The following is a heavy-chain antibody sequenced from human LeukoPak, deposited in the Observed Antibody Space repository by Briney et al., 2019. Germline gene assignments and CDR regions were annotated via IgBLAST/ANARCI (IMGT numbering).Heavy chain of an antibody. Sequence: SETLSLTCAVYGGSFSGYYWSWIRQPPGKGLEWIGEINHSGSTNYNPSLKSRVTISVDTSKNQFSLKLSSVTAADTAVYYGARGLLWFGDPSGMDVWGKGTTVTVSS. V-gene: IGHV4-34*01. J-gene: IGHJ6*04. CDR3: ARGLLWFGDPSGMDV. CDR2: INHSGST. D-gene: IGHD3-10*01. CDR1: GGSFSGYY.